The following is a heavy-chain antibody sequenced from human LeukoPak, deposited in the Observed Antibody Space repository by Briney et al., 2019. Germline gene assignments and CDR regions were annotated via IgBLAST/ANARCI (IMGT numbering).Heavy chain of an antibody. CDR3: ARDLGPPGYVRDLNTRRGQFDY. CDR1: GDSVSSNSAA. Sequence: SQTLSLTCAISGDSVSSNSAAWNWIRQSPSRGLEWLGRTYYRSKWYSDYAVSVKSRITINPDTSKNQFSLQLNSVTPEDTAVYYCARDLGPPGYVRDLNTRRGQFDYWGQGTLVTVSS. CDR2: TYYRSKWYS. D-gene: IGHD3-10*01. V-gene: IGHV6-1*01. J-gene: IGHJ4*02.